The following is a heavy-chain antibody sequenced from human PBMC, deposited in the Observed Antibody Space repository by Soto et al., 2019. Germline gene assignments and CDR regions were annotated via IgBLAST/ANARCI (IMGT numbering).Heavy chain of an antibody. V-gene: IGHV3-15*01. Sequence: GGSLRLSCAASGFTFSNAWMSWVRQAPGKGLEWVGRIKSKTDGGTTDYAAPVKGRFTISRDDSKNTLYLQMNSLKTEDTAVYYCTTEPLGTTGTTYYYYYMDVWGKGTTVTVSS. J-gene: IGHJ6*03. CDR1: GFTFSNAW. CDR2: IKSKTDGGTT. D-gene: IGHD1-1*01. CDR3: TTEPLGTTGTTYYYYYMDV.